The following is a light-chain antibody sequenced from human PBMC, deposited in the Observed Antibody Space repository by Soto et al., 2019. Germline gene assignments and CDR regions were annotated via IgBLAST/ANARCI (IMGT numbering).Light chain of an antibody. Sequence: QSALTQPASVSGSPGQSITNSCTGTSSDVGGYDYVSWYQQHPGKAPKVMIYEVSNRPSGVSYRFSGSKSGNTASLTISGLQAEDEADYYCSSYTTSSTRVFGGGTKLTVL. CDR2: EVS. CDR3: SSYTTSSTRV. CDR1: SSDVGGYDY. V-gene: IGLV2-14*01. J-gene: IGLJ2*01.